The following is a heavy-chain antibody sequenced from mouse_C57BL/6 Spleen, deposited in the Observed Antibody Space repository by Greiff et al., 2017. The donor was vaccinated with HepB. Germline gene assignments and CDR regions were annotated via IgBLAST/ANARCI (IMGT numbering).Heavy chain of an antibody. CDR1: GFNIKDYY. V-gene: IGHV14-2*01. J-gene: IGHJ1*03. Sequence: EVQLQQSGAELVKPGASVKLSCPASGFNIKDYYMHWVKQRTEQGLEWIGRIDPEDGETKYAPKFQGKATITADTSSNTSYLQLSSLTSEDTAVYYFARSANCDWYFDVWGTGTTVTVSS. D-gene: IGHD4-1*01. CDR3: ARSANCDWYFDV. CDR2: IDPEDGET.